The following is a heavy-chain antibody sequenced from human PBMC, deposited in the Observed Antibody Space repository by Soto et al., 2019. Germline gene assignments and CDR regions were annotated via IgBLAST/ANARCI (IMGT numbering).Heavy chain of an antibody. CDR3: ARGGSGYSYWFDP. D-gene: IGHD5-18*01. CDR2: IYYSGST. J-gene: IGHJ5*02. V-gene: IGHV4-59*01. Sequence: PSETLSLTCTFSGGSISSYYLSWIRQPPGKGLEWIGYIYYSGSTNYNPSLKSRVTISVDTSKNQFSLKLSSVTAADTAVYYCARGGSGYSYWFDPWGQGTLVTVSS. CDR1: GGSISSYY.